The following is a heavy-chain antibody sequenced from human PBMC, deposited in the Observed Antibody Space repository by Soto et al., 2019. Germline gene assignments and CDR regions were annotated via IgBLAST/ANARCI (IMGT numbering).Heavy chain of an antibody. Sequence: QVQLVQSGAEVKKPGSSVKVSCKASGGTFSSYTISWVRQAPGQGLEWMGRIIPILGIANYAQKIQGTVTITADKSTSTAYMELSSLRSEDTAVYYCAGGGYSGYDSAYYYGMDVWGQGTTVTVSS. D-gene: IGHD5-12*01. J-gene: IGHJ6*02. V-gene: IGHV1-69*02. CDR3: AGGGYSGYDSAYYYGMDV. CDR1: GGTFSSYT. CDR2: IIPILGIA.